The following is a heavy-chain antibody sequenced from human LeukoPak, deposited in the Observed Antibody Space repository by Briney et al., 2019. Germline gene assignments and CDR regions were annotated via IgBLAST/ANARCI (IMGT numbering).Heavy chain of an antibody. J-gene: IGHJ4*02. V-gene: IGHV3-33*01. CDR3: ARDNPDYGDYVLDY. CDR1: GFTFRSYG. CDR2: IWYDGSNK. D-gene: IGHD4-17*01. Sequence: PGGCLRLSCAASGFTFRSYGMHWVREAPGKGLEGGAVIWYDGSNKYYADSVKRRFTITRDNSKNTLYLQMNSRRAEDTAVYYCARDNPDYGDYVLDYWGQGTLVTVSS.